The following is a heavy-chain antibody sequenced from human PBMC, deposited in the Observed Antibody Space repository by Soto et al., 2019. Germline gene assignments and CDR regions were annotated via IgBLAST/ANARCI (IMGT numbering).Heavy chain of an antibody. J-gene: IGHJ4*02. CDR3: AKRTGYSSRWYYFDS. D-gene: IGHD6-19*01. CDR1: GFTFSSYA. CDR2: ISGSGGST. V-gene: IGHV3-23*01. Sequence: GGSLRLSCAASGFTFSSYAMSWVRQAPGKGLEWVSAISGSGGSTYYADSVKGRFTISRDNSKNTLYLQMNSLRAEDTAVYYCAKRTGYSSRWYYFDSWGQGTLVTVSS.